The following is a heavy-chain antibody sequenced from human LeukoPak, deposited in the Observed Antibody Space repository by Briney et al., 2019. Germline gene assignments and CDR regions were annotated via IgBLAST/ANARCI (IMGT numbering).Heavy chain of an antibody. CDR1: GYTFTSYY. V-gene: IGHV1-46*01. CDR2: INPSGGST. CDR3: ATGVGIVVVPAAPVDY. J-gene: IGHJ4*02. Sequence: ASVKVSCKASGYTFTSYYMHWVRQAPGQGLEWMGIINPSGGSTSYAQKCQGRVTMTRDTSTSTVYMELSSLRSEDTAVYYCATGVGIVVVPAAPVDYWGEGTLVTVSS. D-gene: IGHD2-2*03.